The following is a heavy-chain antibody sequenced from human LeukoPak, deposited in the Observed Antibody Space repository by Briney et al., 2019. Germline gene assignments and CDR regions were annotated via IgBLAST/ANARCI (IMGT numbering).Heavy chain of an antibody. CDR2: IYYRGST. CDR3: ARGPTYQPIDS. V-gene: IGHV4-39*07. Sequence: SDTLSLTCTVSGGSISSGSYYWGWIRQPPGKGLEWIGSIYYRGSTYYNPSLKSRVTISVDTSKNQFSLRLSSVTAADTAVYYCARGPTYQPIDSWGQGTLVTVSS. D-gene: IGHD2-2*01. J-gene: IGHJ4*02. CDR1: GGSISSGSYY.